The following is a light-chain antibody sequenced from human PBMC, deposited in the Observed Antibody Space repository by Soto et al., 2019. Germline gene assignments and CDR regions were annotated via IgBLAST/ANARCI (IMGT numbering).Light chain of an antibody. CDR3: QQYDNLPRWT. CDR1: QDISNY. Sequence: DIQMTQSPSSLSASVGDRVTITCQASQDISNYLNWYQQKPGKAPKLLIYDASNLETGVPSRFSGSGSGTDFTFTISSLQPEDIATYYWQQYDNLPRWTFGQGTKVEIK. V-gene: IGKV1-33*01. J-gene: IGKJ1*01. CDR2: DAS.